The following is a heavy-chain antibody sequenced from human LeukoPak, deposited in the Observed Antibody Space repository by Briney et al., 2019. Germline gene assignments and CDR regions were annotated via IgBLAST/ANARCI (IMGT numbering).Heavy chain of an antibody. CDR1: GYTFTDFY. V-gene: IGHV1-2*02. CDR3: ARGVRGSYLSAF. D-gene: IGHD1-26*01. CDR2: INPKLDGP. J-gene: IGHJ4*02. Sequence: ASVKVSCKTSGYTFTDFYIHWVRQAPGQGLEWRGWINPKLDGPHYEERFEGRVTLTRATSITPAYMELSDLTHDDTAIYYCARGVRGSYLSAFWGQGTLVTVSS.